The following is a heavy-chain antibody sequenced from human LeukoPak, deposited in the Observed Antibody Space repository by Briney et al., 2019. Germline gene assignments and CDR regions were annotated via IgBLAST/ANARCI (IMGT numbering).Heavy chain of an antibody. Sequence: GGSLRLSCAASGFTFSSYWMHWVRQGPGKGLVWVSRINSDGSSTSYADSVKGRFTISRDNSKNTLYLQMNSLRAEDTAVYYCAKDSSASCYSPLDYWGQGTLVTVSS. CDR2: INSDGSST. J-gene: IGHJ4*02. CDR1: GFTFSSYW. D-gene: IGHD2-15*01. V-gene: IGHV3-74*01. CDR3: AKDSSASCYSPLDY.